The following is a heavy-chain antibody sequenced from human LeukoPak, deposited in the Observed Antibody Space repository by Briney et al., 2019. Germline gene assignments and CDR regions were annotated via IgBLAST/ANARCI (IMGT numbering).Heavy chain of an antibody. CDR2: IYYSGGT. Sequence: SETLSLTCTVSGGSITNYFWTWIRQPPGQGLEWIGYIYYSGGTDYNPSLKSRVTISVDTSKNQFSLKLSSVTAADTAVYYCARALSDRGFNSGVSFLGIFDYWGQGTLATVSS. V-gene: IGHV4-59*01. J-gene: IGHJ4*02. CDR1: GGSITNYF. D-gene: IGHD1-1*01. CDR3: ARALSDRGFNSGVSFLGIFDY.